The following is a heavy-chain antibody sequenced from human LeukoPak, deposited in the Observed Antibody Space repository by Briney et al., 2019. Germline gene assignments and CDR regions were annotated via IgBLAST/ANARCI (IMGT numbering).Heavy chain of an antibody. CDR3: ARYRDFYYGLDV. J-gene: IGHJ6*02. CDR2: IWYDGSNK. D-gene: IGHD3-10*01. Sequence: GGSLRLSCAASGFTFSSYSMNWVRQAPGKGLEWVAVIWYDGSNKYYADSVKGRFTISRDYSKNTLYLQMNSLRVEDTAVYFCARYRDFYYGLDVWGQGTTVTVSS. V-gene: IGHV3-33*08. CDR1: GFTFSSYS.